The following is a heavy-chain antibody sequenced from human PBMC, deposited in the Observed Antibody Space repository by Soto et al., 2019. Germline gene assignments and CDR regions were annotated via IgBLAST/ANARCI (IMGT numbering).Heavy chain of an antibody. Sequence: QVQLVQSGAEVKKPGSSVKVSCKASGGTFSSYAISWVRQAPGQGLEWMGGIIPISGTANYAQKFQGRVTITADESTGTAYMELSSLRAADTAVYYCARSQGSSTSLEIYYYYYYGMDVWGQGTTVTVSS. D-gene: IGHD2-2*01. V-gene: IGHV1-69*01. CDR2: IIPISGTA. CDR3: ARSQGSSTSLEIYYYYYYGMDV. J-gene: IGHJ6*02. CDR1: GGTFSSYA.